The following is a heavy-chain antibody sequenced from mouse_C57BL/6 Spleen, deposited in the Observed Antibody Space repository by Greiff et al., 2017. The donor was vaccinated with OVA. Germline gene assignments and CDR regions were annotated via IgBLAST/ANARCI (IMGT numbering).Heavy chain of an antibody. D-gene: IGHD2-1*01. Sequence: VQLQQPGAELVKPGASVKLSCKASGYTFTSYWMHWVKQRPGQGLEWIGMIHPNSGSTNYNEKFKSKATLTVDKSSSTAYMQLSSLTSEYSAVYYCAREVLPRYFDVWGTGTTVTVSS. CDR3: AREVLPRYFDV. CDR2: IHPNSGST. V-gene: IGHV1-64*01. J-gene: IGHJ1*03. CDR1: GYTFTSYW.